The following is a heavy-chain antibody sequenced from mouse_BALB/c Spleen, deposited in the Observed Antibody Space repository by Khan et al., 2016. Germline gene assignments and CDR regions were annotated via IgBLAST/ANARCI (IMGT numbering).Heavy chain of an antibody. CDR3: AVYDY. J-gene: IGHJ2*01. V-gene: IGHV1-66*01. CDR1: GYSFAHYY. CDR2: IFPGSDDT. Sequence: QVQLQQSGPELVKPGASVKLSCKASGYSFAHYYIHWVKQRPGQGLEWIGWIFPGSDDTKYNETFKGKATLPTDTSSSTAYLQLSSLTSEDSAVYYGAVYDYWGQGTTLTVSS.